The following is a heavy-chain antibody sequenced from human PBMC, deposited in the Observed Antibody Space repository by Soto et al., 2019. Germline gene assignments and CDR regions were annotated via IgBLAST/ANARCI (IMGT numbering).Heavy chain of an antibody. CDR3: ARTKDYDFWSGPQDWSY. V-gene: IGHV3-30-3*01. Sequence: GGSLRLSCAASGFTFSSYAMHWVRQAPGKGLEWVAVISYDGSNKYYADSVKGRFTISRDNSKNTLYLQMNSLRAEDTAVYYCARTKDYDFWSGPQDWSYWGQGTLVTVSS. CDR2: ISYDGSNK. D-gene: IGHD3-3*01. CDR1: GFTFSSYA. J-gene: IGHJ4*02.